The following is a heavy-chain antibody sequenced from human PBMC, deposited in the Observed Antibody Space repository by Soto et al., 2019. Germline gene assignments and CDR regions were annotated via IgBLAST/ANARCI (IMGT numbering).Heavy chain of an antibody. CDR2: IYYSGST. CDR3: AREKSGSYYLGLGFDP. D-gene: IGHD1-26*01. CDR1: GGSITSYY. V-gene: IGHV4-59*01. Sequence: PSATLSLTCTVSGGSITSYYWSWVRQPPGKGLGWIGYIYYSGSTNYNPSLKSRVTISVDTSKNQFSLKLSSVTAADTAVYYCAREKSGSYYLGLGFDPWGQGTLVTVSS. J-gene: IGHJ5*02.